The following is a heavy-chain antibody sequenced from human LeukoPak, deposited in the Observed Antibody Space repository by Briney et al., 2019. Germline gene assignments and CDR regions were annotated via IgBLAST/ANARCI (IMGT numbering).Heavy chain of an antibody. Sequence: SETLSHTCTVSGGSISSGGYYWSWIRQHPGKGLEWIGYIYYSGSTYYNPSLKSRVTISVDTSKNQFSLKLSSVTAADTAVYYCARYSSSWYGPYWGQGTLVTVSS. V-gene: IGHV4-31*03. CDR1: GGSISSGGYY. J-gene: IGHJ4*02. D-gene: IGHD6-13*01. CDR3: ARYSSSWYGPY. CDR2: IYYSGST.